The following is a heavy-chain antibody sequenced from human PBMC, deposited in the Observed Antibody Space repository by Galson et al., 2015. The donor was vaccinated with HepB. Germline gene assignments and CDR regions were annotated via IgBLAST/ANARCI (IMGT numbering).Heavy chain of an antibody. V-gene: IGHV1-3*01. CDR3: ARDLWQWLLDGYYYGMDV. D-gene: IGHD6-19*01. CDR1: GYTFTSYA. Sequence: SVKVSCKASGYTFTSYAMHWVRQAPGQRLEWMGWINAGNGNTKYSQKFQGRVTITRDTSASTAYMELSSLRSEDTAVYYCARDLWQWLLDGYYYGMDVWGQGTTVTVSS. J-gene: IGHJ6*02. CDR2: INAGNGNT.